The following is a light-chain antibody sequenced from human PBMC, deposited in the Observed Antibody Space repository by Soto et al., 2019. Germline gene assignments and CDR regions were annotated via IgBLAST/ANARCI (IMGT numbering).Light chain of an antibody. CDR3: QQYGRSPVYT. Sequence: EIVLTQSPGTLSWSPGEGDSLSCRASQNFSSNYLTWFQQKPGQAPTLLIFGASGRATGIPDRFSGSGSGTDFTLTISRLEPEDFAVYYCQQYGRSPVYTVGQATKLEIK. J-gene: IGKJ2*01. V-gene: IGKV3-20*01. CDR2: GAS. CDR1: QNFSSNY.